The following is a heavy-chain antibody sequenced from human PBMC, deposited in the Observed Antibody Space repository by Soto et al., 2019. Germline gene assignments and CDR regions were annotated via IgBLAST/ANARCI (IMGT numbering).Heavy chain of an antibody. CDR2: INHSGST. Sequence: KTSETLSLTCAVYGGSFSGYYWSWIRQPPGKGLEWIGEINHSGSTNYNPSLKSRVTISVDTSKNQFSLKLSSVTAADTAVYYCARGITMVRGVIYYFDYWGQGTLVTVSS. D-gene: IGHD3-10*01. V-gene: IGHV4-34*01. CDR1: GGSFSGYY. J-gene: IGHJ4*02. CDR3: ARGITMVRGVIYYFDY.